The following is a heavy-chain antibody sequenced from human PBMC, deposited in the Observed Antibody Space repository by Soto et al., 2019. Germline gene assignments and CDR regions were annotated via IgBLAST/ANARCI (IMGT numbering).Heavy chain of an antibody. J-gene: IGHJ4*02. D-gene: IGHD6-6*01. CDR2: ISYDGSNK. CDR3: ARDGFAVAARPYYFDY. V-gene: IGHV3-30-3*01. CDR1: GFTFSSYA. Sequence: GGSLRLSCAASGFTFSSYAMHWVRQAPGKGLEWVAVISYDGSNKYYADSVKGRFTISRDNSKNTLYLQMNSLRAEDTAVYYCARDGFAVAARPYYFDYWGQGTLVTVSS.